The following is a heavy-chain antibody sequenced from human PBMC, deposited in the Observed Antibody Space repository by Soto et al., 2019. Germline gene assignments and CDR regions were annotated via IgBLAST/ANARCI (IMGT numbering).Heavy chain of an antibody. D-gene: IGHD6-13*01. CDR2: IWFDGSDK. V-gene: IGHV3-33*01. CDR3: ARLVGAAAGRFDP. J-gene: IGHJ5*02. CDR1: GFTFNVYG. Sequence: QEQLVESGGGVVQPGTSLRLSCVASGFTFNVYGMHWVRQAPGKGLEWVAAIWFDGSDKYYADSVKGRFTISRDKSKNTLYLQMNSLRAEDTGVYYCARLVGAAAGRFDPWGQGTLVIVSS.